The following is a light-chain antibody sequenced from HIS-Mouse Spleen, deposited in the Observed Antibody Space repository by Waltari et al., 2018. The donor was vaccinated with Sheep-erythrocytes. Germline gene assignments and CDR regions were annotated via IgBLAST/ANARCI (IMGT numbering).Light chain of an antibody. J-gene: IGLJ3*02. V-gene: IGLV2-11*01. Sequence: QSALTQPLSVSGSPGQSVPISCTGTSSDVGGYNYVSWYQQHPGKAPKLMIYDVSKRPSGVPDRFSGSKSGNTASLTISGLQAEDEADYYCCSYAGSYTFWVFGGGTKLTVL. CDR3: CSYAGSYTFWV. CDR2: DVS. CDR1: SSDVGGYNY.